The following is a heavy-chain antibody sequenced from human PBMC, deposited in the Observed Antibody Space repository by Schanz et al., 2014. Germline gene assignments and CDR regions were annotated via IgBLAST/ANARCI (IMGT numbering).Heavy chain of an antibody. CDR1: GFTVSTNY. D-gene: IGHD3-10*01. CDR2: ITSTSRYI. J-gene: IGHJ4*02. CDR3: ARGVRVRGIIIDY. Sequence: EVQLVESGGGLIQPGGSLRLSCAVSGFTVSTNYMSWVRQAPGKGLEWVSSITSTSRYIYYADSLKGRFTISRDNAKNSVYLQMNSLRAEDTAEYYCARGVRVRGIIIDYWGPGTLVTVSS. V-gene: IGHV3-21*01.